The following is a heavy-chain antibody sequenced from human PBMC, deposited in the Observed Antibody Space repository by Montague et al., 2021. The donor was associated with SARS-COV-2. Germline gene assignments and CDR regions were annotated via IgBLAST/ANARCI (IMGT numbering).Heavy chain of an antibody. D-gene: IGHD5-12*01. V-gene: IGHV4-59*01. CDR2: IYYSGST. J-gene: IGHJ2*01. CDR3: AGDRGRFWHFDL. CDR1: GGSISSYY. Sequence: SETLSLTCTVSGGSISSYYRNWIRHSPGKGLEWIGYIYYSGSTKYNPSFKSRVTMLVDTSKRQMSLGLNSVTAADTAVYYCAGDRGRFWHFDLWGRGTLVTVSS.